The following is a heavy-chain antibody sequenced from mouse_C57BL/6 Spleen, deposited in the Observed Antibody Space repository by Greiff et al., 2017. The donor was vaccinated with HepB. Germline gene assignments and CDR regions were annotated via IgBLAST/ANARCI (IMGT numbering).Heavy chain of an antibody. V-gene: IGHV5-4*01. Sequence: EVMLVESGGGLVKPGGSLKLSCAASGFTFSSYAMSWVRQTPEKRLEWVATISDGGSYTYYPDNVKGRFTISRDNAKNNLYLQMSHLKSEDTAMYYCARDWNDKHFDYWGQGTTLTVSS. D-gene: IGHD2-3*01. CDR3: ARDWNDKHFDY. J-gene: IGHJ2*01. CDR2: ISDGGSYT. CDR1: GFTFSSYA.